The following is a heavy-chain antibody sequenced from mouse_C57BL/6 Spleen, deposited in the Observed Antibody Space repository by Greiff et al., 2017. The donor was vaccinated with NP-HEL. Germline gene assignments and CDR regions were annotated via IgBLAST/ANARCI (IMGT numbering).Heavy chain of an antibody. CDR1: GFTFSSYA. V-gene: IGHV5-4*01. CDR2: ISGGGSYT. D-gene: IGHD1-1*01. Sequence: EVKLVESGGGLVKPGGSLKLSCAASGFTFSSYAMSWVRQTPEKRLEWVATISGGGSYTYYPDNVKGRITISRDNAKNNLYLQMSHLKSKDTSMYYCARDQGYYGSSYNAMDYWGQGTSVTVSS. J-gene: IGHJ4*01. CDR3: ARDQGYYGSSYNAMDY.